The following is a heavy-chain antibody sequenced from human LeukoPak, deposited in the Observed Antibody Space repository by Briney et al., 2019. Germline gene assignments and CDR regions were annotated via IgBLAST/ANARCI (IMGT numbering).Heavy chain of an antibody. V-gene: IGHV3-48*02. D-gene: IGHD3-22*01. CDR2: ISSSSTTI. Sequence: PGRSLRLSCAASGFTFSSYSLSWVRQAPRKGLEWVSYISSSSTTIYYADSVNGRFTISRDNGKDSLYLQMNSLRDEDTAVYYCARDSYGNSGYYYVSDYWGQGTLVTVSS. J-gene: IGHJ4*02. CDR3: ARDSYGNSGYYYVSDY. CDR1: GFTFSSYS.